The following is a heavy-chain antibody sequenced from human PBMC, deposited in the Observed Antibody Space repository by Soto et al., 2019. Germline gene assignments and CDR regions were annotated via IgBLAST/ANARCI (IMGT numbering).Heavy chain of an antibody. J-gene: IGHJ6*02. V-gene: IGHV1-69*06. CDR1: GGTFSSCA. CDR2: IIPIFGTA. Sequence: GASGKVSCKASGGTFSSCAISWVRQSPGQGLEWMGGIIPIFGTANYAQKIQGRLTITADKSTSTAYMELSSLRSEDTAVDGCSRDPCYYHSGRTHHGMDVCGRGTTVTVSS. D-gene: IGHD3-10*01. CDR3: SRDPCYYHSGRTHHGMDV.